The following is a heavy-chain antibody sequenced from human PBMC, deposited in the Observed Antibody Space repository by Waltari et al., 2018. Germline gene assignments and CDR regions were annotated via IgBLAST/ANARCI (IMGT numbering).Heavy chain of an antibody. CDR2: ISTGGSTI. Sequence: EVQLIESGGALVQPGGSLSLSCAASGFVFSNFSMHWVRQAPGKGLEWIAYISTGGSTIYYADSVKGRFTISRDNAKNSLYLQMNGLTDEDTAIYYCTPLDYWGRGALVTVSS. V-gene: IGHV3-48*02. CDR3: TPLDY. CDR1: GFVFSNFS. J-gene: IGHJ4*02.